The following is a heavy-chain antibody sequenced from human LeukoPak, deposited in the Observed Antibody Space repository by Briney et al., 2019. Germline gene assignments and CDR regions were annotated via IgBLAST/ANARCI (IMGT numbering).Heavy chain of an antibody. CDR3: ARDGLRLGELSPTPDY. CDR1: GYTFTSYG. CDR2: ISAYNGNT. J-gene: IGHJ4*02. Sequence: ASVKVSCKASGYTFTSYGISWVRQAPGQGLEWRGWISAYNGNTNYAQKLQGRVTMTTDTSTSTAYLELRSLRSDDTAVYYCARDGLRLGELSPTPDYWGQGTLVTVSS. D-gene: IGHD3-16*02. V-gene: IGHV1-18*01.